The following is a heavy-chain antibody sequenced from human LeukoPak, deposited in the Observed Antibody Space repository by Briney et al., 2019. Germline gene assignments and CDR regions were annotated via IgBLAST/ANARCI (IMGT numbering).Heavy chain of an antibody. CDR2: IYSGGST. Sequence: PGGSLRLSCAASGFTVSSNYMSWVRQAPGKGLEWVSVIYSGGSTYYADSVKGRFTVSRDNSKNTLYLQMNSLRAEDTAVYYCARDSPYYDILTGYSYAFDIWGQGTMVTVSS. V-gene: IGHV3-66*01. CDR1: GFTVSSNY. CDR3: ARDSPYYDILTGYSYAFDI. J-gene: IGHJ3*02. D-gene: IGHD3-9*01.